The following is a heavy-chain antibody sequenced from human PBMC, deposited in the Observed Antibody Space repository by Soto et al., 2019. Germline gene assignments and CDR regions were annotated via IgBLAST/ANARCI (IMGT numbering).Heavy chain of an antibody. CDR2: ISYDGTNK. CDR3: ARGGYCSGGSCYFDSRLFQLYYYYYGMDV. J-gene: IGHJ6*02. CDR1: GFTFRNFG. V-gene: IGHV3-30*03. D-gene: IGHD2-15*01. Sequence: GGSLRLSCAASGFTFRNFGMHWVRQAPGKGLEWVAVISYDGTNKYYADSVKGRFTISGDNSKNTLYLQINSLRSEDTAVYYCARGGYCSGGSCYFDSRLFQLYYYYYGMDVWGQGATVTVSS.